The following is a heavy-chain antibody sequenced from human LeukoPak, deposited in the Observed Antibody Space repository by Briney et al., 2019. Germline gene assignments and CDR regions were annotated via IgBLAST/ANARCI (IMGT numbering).Heavy chain of an antibody. D-gene: IGHD2-2*01. CDR2: IYYSGST. Sequence: PSETLSLTCTVSGGSISSSSYYWGWIRQPPGKGLEWIGSIYYSGSTYYNPSLKSRVTISVDTSKNRFSLKLSSVTAADTAVYYCARRGYCSSTSCFRSFDYWGQGTLVTVSS. V-gene: IGHV4-39*01. CDR3: ARRGYCSSTSCFRSFDY. J-gene: IGHJ4*02. CDR1: GGSISSSSYY.